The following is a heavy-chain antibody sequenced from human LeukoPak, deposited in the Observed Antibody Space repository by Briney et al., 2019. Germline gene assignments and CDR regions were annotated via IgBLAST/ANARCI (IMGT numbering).Heavy chain of an antibody. CDR3: AKTVVVTGEHAFEI. J-gene: IGHJ3*02. D-gene: IGHD2-21*02. CDR1: GYSFSGHY. Sequence: ASVKVSCKASGYSFSGHYMHWVRQAPGQGPEWMGWISPNSGGTNYAQKFQGRVTMTGDTSISTAYMELSSLRSDDTAVYYCAKTVVVTGEHAFEIWGQGTRVTVSS. CDR2: ISPNSGGT. V-gene: IGHV1-2*02.